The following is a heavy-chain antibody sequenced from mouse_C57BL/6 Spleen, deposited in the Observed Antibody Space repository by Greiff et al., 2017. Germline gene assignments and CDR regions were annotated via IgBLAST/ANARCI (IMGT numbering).Heavy chain of an antibody. J-gene: IGHJ1*03. CDR2: ISYDGCN. D-gene: IGHD1-1*01. CDR1: GYSITSGYY. Sequence: EVKVEESGPGLVKPSQSLSLTCSVTGYSITSGYYWNWIRQFPGNKLEWLAYISYDGCNNYNPSLKNRISITRDTYKNLFFLKLNSVTTEDTATYYCARDYGSRDWYFDVWGTGTTVTVSS. V-gene: IGHV3-6*01. CDR3: ARDYGSRDWYFDV.